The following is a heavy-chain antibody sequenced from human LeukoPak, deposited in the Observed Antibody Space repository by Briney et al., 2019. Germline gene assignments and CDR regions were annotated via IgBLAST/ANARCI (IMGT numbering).Heavy chain of an antibody. Sequence: SETLSLTCTVSGGSISSYYWSWIRQPPGKGLDWIGYISYIGSTKYNPSLKSRVTISLDTSKNQFSLKLSSVIAADTAVYYCARLVATHYYFDYWGQGTLVTVSS. V-gene: IGHV4-59*01. CDR1: GGSISSYY. J-gene: IGHJ4*02. CDR3: ARLVATHYYFDY. CDR2: ISYIGST. D-gene: IGHD5-12*01.